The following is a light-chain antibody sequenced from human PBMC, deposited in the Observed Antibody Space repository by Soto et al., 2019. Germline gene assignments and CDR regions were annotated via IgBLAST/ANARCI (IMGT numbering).Light chain of an antibody. Sequence: DIQMTHSPSTLSASVGDGVTITSRASQSISSWLAWYQQKPGKAPKLLIYKASSLESGVPSRFSGSGSGTEFTLTISSLQPDDFATYYCQQYNSFTWTFGQGTKVDIK. CDR2: KAS. V-gene: IGKV1-5*03. J-gene: IGKJ1*01. CDR1: QSISSW. CDR3: QQYNSFTWT.